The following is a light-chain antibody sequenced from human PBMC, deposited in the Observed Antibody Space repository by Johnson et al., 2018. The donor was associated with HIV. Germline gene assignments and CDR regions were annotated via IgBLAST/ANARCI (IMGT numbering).Light chain of an antibody. CDR1: SSNIGNNY. V-gene: IGLV1-51*01. CDR3: ATWDSSLSAGRV. CDR2: DNN. J-gene: IGLJ1*01. Sequence: QSVLTQPPSVSAAPGQKVTISCSGSSSNIGNNYVSWYQQLPGTAPKLLIYDNNKRPSGIPDRFSGSKSGTSATLGITGHQTGDEADYYCATWDSSLSAGRVFGTGTKVTVL.